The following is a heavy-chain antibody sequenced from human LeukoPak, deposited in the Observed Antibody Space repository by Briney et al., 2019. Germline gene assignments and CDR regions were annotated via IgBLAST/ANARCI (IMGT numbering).Heavy chain of an antibody. CDR3: ARDVGVYGDYAILGY. CDR2: INSNSRTI. J-gene: IGHJ4*02. Sequence: GGSLRLSCAASGYTFSSYSMNCVRQTPGKGLEWISYINSNSRTIYYTDSVKGRFTISRDNAKDSLYLQMNSDRAEDTAVYYCARDVGVYGDYAILGYWGQGTLVTVSS. CDR1: GYTFSSYS. D-gene: IGHD4-17*01. V-gene: IGHV3-48*01.